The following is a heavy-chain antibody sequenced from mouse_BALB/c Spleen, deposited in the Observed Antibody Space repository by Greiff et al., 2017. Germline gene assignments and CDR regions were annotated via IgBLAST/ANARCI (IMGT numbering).Heavy chain of an antibody. CDR3: AGEDDGYYGESYYAMDY. D-gene: IGHD2-3*01. V-gene: IGHV5-17*02. CDR1: GFTFSSFG. J-gene: IGHJ4*01. Sequence: EVKLVESGGGLVQPGGSRKLSCAASGFTFSSFGMHWVRQAPEKGLEWVAYISSGSSTIYYADTVKGRFTISRDKPKNTLFLQMTSLRSEDTAMYYCAGEDDGYYGESYYAMDYWGQGTSVTVSS. CDR2: ISSGSSTI.